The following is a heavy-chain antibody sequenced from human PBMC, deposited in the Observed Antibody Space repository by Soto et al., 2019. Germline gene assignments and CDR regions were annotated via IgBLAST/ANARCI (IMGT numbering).Heavy chain of an antibody. J-gene: IGHJ5*02. D-gene: IGHD4-17*01. CDR2: MNPNSGNT. V-gene: IGHV1-8*01. CDR1: GYTFTSYD. CDR3: ARSRRLPYNWFDP. Sequence: ASVKVSCKASGYTFTSYDINWVRQATGQGLEWMGWMNPNSGNTGYAQKFQGIVTMTRNTSISTAYMELSSLRSEDTAVYYCARSRRLPYNWFDPWGQGTLVTVSS.